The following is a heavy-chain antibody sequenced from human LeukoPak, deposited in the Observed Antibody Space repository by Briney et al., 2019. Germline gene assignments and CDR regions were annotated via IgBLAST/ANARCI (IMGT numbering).Heavy chain of an antibody. D-gene: IGHD6-13*01. Sequence: SETLSLTCTVSGGSIISYYWSWIRQPPGKGLEWIGYIYYSGSTNYNPSLKSRVTISVDTSKNQFSLKLSSVTAADTAVYYCARRIAAAGTDYFDYWGQGTLVTVSS. J-gene: IGHJ4*02. CDR1: GGSIISYY. V-gene: IGHV4-59*08. CDR3: ARRIAAAGTDYFDY. CDR2: IYYSGST.